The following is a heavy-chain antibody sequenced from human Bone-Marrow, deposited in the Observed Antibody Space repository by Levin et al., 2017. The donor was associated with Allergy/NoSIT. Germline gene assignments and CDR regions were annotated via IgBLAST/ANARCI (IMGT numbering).Heavy chain of an antibody. CDR2: ITKDGSKK. J-gene: IGHJ5*02. Sequence: TGGSLRLSCAVSGFTFSDYGMHWVRPAPGKGLEWVASITKDGSKKYYLDSVKGRSTLSRDSSKNTVSLQMNSLTADDTAVYFCARDHPEYFFDPWGQGTLVIVSS. CDR1: GFTFSDYG. D-gene: IGHD2/OR15-2a*01. V-gene: IGHV3-30*03. CDR3: ARDHPEYFFDP.